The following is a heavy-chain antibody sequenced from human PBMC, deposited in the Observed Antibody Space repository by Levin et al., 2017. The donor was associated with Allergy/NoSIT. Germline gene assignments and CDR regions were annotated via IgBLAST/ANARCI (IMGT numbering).Heavy chain of an antibody. V-gene: IGHV3-23*01. CDR2: ISGNSRTI. Sequence: GGSLRLSFVVSGFTFSSYAMSWIRQTPDKGLEWISIISGNSRTIYYADSVRGRFTISRDNSKNTLHLQMNNLRAEDTAVYYCAKLSVILVIPAAFDPWGQGTLVTVSS. J-gene: IGHJ5*02. D-gene: IGHD2-2*01. CDR3: AKLSVILVIPAAFDP. CDR1: GFTFSSYA.